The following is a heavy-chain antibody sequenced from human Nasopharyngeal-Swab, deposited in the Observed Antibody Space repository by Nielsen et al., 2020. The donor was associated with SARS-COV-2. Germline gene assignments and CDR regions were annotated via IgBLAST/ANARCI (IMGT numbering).Heavy chain of an antibody. CDR2: ISSSGSTI. Sequence: GGSLRLSCAASGFTFSDYYMSWIRQAPGKGLEWVSYISSSGSTIYYADSVKGRFTISRDNAKNSLYLQMNSLRAEDTAVYYCARIGDQDYYDSRGYYLSAFDIWGQGTMVTVSS. CDR1: GFTFSDYY. CDR3: ARIGDQDYYDSRGYYLSAFDI. V-gene: IGHV3-11*01. D-gene: IGHD3-22*01. J-gene: IGHJ3*02.